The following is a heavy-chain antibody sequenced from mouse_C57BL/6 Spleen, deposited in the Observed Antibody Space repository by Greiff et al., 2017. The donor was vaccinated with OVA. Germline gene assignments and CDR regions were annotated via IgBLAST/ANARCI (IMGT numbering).Heavy chain of an antibody. CDR2: IRNKANGYTT. J-gene: IGHJ1*03. CDR3: ARFSSYYYGSSYWYFDV. CDR1: GFTFTDYY. V-gene: IGHV7-3*01. D-gene: IGHD1-1*01. Sequence: EVKLMESGGGLVQPGGSLSLSCAASGFTFTDYYMSWVRQPPGKALEWLGFIRNKANGYTTEYSASVKGRFTISRDNSQSILYLQMNALRAEDSATYYCARFSSYYYGSSYWYFDVWGTGTTVTVSS.